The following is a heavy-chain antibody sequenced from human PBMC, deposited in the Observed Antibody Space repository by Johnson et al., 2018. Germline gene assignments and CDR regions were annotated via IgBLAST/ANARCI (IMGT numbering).Heavy chain of an antibody. J-gene: IGHJ6*01. V-gene: IGHV3-7*01. Sequence: VQLVQSGGGLVQPGGSLRLSCAASEFTFGSYLMTWVRQAPGKGLEWVANIKEDGSEKYYVGSVKGRFTISRDNAKNSLYLQMNSLRAEDTAVDYCARDTLVQFHYGMGVWGQGTTVTVSS. CDR2: IKEDGSEK. CDR3: ARDTLVQFHYGMGV. CDR1: EFTFGSYL. D-gene: IGHD5-24*01.